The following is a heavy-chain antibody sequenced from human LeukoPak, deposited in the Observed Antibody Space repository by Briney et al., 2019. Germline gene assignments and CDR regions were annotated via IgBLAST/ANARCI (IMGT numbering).Heavy chain of an antibody. CDR3: ARVGETWLTRQAYYYMDV. CDR1: GGSFSGYY. J-gene: IGHJ6*03. D-gene: IGHD3-16*01. Sequence: SGTLSLTCTVSGGSFSGYYWTWIRQPTGKALEWIGYISSSGTTNYNSSLKSRVTISLDTSKNHFSLRLTSVTAADRAVYYCARVGETWLTRQAYYYMDVWGKGTAVTVSS. V-gene: IGHV4-59*01. CDR2: ISSSGTT.